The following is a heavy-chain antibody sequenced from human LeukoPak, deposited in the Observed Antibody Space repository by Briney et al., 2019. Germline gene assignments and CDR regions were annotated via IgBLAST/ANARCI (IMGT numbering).Heavy chain of an antibody. V-gene: IGHV1-2*02. CDR2: INPNSGGT. CDR3: ARGFRDGYNFLGGDY. Sequence: ASVKVSCKASGYTFTGYYMHWARQAPGQGLEWMGWINPNSGGTNYAQKFQGRVTMTRDTSISTAYMELSRLRSDDTAVYYCARGFRDGYNFLGGDYWGQGTLVTVSS. J-gene: IGHJ4*02. D-gene: IGHD5-24*01. CDR1: GYTFTGYY.